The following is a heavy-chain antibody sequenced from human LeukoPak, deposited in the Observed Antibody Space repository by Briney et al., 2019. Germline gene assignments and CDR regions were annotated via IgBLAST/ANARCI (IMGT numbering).Heavy chain of an antibody. CDR3: ATSPGDYYYFDY. D-gene: IGHD4-17*01. CDR1: GGSSSSYY. CDR2: IYYSGST. J-gene: IGHJ4*02. V-gene: IGHV4-59*08. Sequence: SETLSLTCTVSGGSSSSYYWSWIRQPPGKGLEWIGYIYYSGSTNYNPSLKSRVTISVDTSKNQFSLNLTSVTAADTAVYFCATSPGDYYYFDYWGQGTLVPVSS.